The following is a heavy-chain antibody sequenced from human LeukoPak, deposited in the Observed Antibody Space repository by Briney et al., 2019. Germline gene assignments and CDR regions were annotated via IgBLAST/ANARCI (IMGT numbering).Heavy chain of an antibody. D-gene: IGHD6-13*01. V-gene: IGHV3-23*01. J-gene: IGHJ4*02. CDR1: GFTFSSYA. Sequence: PGGSLRLSCAASGFTFSSYAMSWVRQAPGKGLEWVSAISGSGGSTYYADSVKGQFTISRDNSKNTLYLQMNSLRAEDTAVYYCAKHRRSPEGGSSWYYFDYWGQGTLVTVSS. CDR2: ISGSGGST. CDR3: AKHRRSPEGGSSWYYFDY.